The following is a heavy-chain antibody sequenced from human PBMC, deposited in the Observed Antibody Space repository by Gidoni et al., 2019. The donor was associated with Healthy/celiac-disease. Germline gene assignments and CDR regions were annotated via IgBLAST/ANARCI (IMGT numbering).Heavy chain of an antibody. CDR3: AKSPTMVRGVVDAFDI. CDR2: ISGSGGST. J-gene: IGHJ3*02. D-gene: IGHD3-10*01. V-gene: IGHV3-23*01. CDR1: GVPFSSYA. Sequence: EVQLLESGGGLVQPGGSLRISCAASGVPFSSYAMSWVRQAPGKGLEWVSAISGSGGSTYYADSVKGRFTISRDNSKNTLYLQMNSLRAEDTAVYYCAKSPTMVRGVVDAFDIWGQGTMVTVSS.